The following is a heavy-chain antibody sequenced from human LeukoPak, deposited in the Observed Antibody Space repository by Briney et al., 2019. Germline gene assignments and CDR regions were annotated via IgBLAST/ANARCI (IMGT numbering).Heavy chain of an antibody. CDR3: ATTVTTYFGYFDY. CDR1: GFTFSYYA. CDR2: IWSDGSNK. D-gene: IGHD4-17*01. Sequence: PGGSLRLSCSASGFTFSYYAIHWVRQAPGKGLEWVALIWSDGSNKYYADSVKGRITISRDNSKNTVYLQMNSLRAEDTAVYYCATTVTTYFGYFDYWGQGTLVTVSS. J-gene: IGHJ4*02. V-gene: IGHV3-33*01.